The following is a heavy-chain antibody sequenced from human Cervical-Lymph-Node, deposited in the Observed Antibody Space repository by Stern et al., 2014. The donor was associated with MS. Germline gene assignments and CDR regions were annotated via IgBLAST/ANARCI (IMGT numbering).Heavy chain of an antibody. Sequence: QVQLMQSGAEVKKPGSSVTVSCKASGGTFNNYAIAWVRQAPGQGLEWMGGIIPLCNTAKYAQTLQGRVTMTADKSTNTVYMELAGLRVEDTAVYYCAREKSYFDSTGHYDVFDIWGQGTKVTVSS. CDR2: IIPLCNTA. CDR1: GGTFNNYA. V-gene: IGHV1-69*06. J-gene: IGHJ3*02. D-gene: IGHD3-22*01. CDR3: AREKSYFDSTGHYDVFDI.